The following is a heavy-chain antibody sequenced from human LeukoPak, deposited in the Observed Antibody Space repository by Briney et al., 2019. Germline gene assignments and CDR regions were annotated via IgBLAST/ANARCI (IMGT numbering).Heavy chain of an antibody. CDR2: IYYSGST. CDR1: GYSISSGYY. D-gene: IGHD2-15*01. CDR3: ARVKEVAAHLVFDP. Sequence: KTSETLSLTCTVSGYSISSGYYWGWIRQPPGKGLEWIGYIYYSGSTNYNPSLKSRVTISVDTSKNQFSLKLSSVTAADTAVYYCARVKEVAAHLVFDPWGQGTLVTVSS. J-gene: IGHJ5*02. V-gene: IGHV4-61*01.